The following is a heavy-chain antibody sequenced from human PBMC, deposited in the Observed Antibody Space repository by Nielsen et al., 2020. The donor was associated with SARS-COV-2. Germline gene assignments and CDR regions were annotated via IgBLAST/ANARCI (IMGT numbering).Heavy chain of an antibody. CDR1: GYTFTSYY. J-gene: IGHJ5*02. D-gene: IGHD3-22*01. Sequence: ASVKVSCKASGYTFTSYYMHWVRQAPGQGLEWMGIINPSGGSTSYAQKFQGRVTITADESTSTAYMELSSLRSEDTAVYYCARDYDSSGYYSGWFDPWGQGTLVTVSS. CDR2: INPSGGST. V-gene: IGHV1-46*01. CDR3: ARDYDSSGYYSGWFDP.